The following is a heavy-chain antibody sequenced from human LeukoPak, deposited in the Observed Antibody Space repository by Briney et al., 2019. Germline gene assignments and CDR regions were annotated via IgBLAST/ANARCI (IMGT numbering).Heavy chain of an antibody. V-gene: IGHV1-2*02. CDR2: VSPDSGGT. J-gene: IGHJ4*02. CDR3: ASGLNSRSTSC. D-gene: IGHD6-13*01. CDR1: RYRWTDYG. Sequence: VSVKVSWKASRYRWTDYGGRWVRQARGQGVDWMGRVSPDSGGTNYAQKFQGRVTMTTDTTISTAYMELSRLRSDDTAVYYCASGLNSRSTSCWGQGTRVTVSS.